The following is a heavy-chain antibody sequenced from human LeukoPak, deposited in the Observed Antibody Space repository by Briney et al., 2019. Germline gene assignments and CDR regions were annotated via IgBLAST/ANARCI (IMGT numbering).Heavy chain of an antibody. J-gene: IGHJ4*02. CDR2: IYYSGST. Sequence: SETLSLTCTVSGGSISSYYWSWIRQPPGKGLEWIGYIYYSGSTNYNPSLKSRVTISVGTSKNQFSLKLSSVTAADTAVYYCASPSDYYYDSSGYPPLDCWGQGTLVTVSS. CDR3: ASPSDYYYDSSGYPPLDC. D-gene: IGHD3-22*01. V-gene: IGHV4-59*08. CDR1: GGSISSYY.